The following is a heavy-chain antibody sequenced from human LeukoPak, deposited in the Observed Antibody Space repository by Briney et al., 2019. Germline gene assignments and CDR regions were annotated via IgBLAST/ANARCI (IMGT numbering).Heavy chain of an antibody. Sequence: GASVKVSCKASGYTFTSYGISWVRQAPGQGLEWMGRISAYNGNTNYAQKLQGRVTMTTDTSTSTAYMELRSLRSDDTAVYYCARWVVPAALRSYYMDVWGKGTTVTVSS. J-gene: IGHJ6*03. CDR2: ISAYNGNT. D-gene: IGHD2-2*01. CDR3: ARWVVPAALRSYYMDV. V-gene: IGHV1-18*01. CDR1: GYTFTSYG.